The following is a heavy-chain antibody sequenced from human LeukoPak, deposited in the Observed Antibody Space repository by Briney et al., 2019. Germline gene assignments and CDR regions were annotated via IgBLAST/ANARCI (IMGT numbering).Heavy chain of an antibody. V-gene: IGHV3-11*01. Sequence: GGSLRLSCAASGFTFSDYYMSWIRQAPGKGLEWVSYVSSSGSTIYYADSVKGRFTISRDNAKNSLYLQMNSLRAEDTAVYYCARPDYDFWIDVWGQGTTVTVSS. CDR3: ARPDYDFWIDV. J-gene: IGHJ6*02. CDR2: VSSSGSTI. CDR1: GFTFSDYY. D-gene: IGHD3-3*01.